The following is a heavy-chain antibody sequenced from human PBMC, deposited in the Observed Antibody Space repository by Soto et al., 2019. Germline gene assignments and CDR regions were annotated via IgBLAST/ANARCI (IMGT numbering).Heavy chain of an antibody. D-gene: IGHD3-9*01. CDR3: ARDRSVLRYFDWRRPGP. V-gene: IGHV1-3*01. Sequence: ASVKVSCKASGYTFTSYAMHWVRQAPGQRLEWMGWINAGNGNTKYSQKFQGRVTITRDTSASTAYMELSSLRSEDTAVYYCARDRSVLRYFDWRRPGPWGQGTLVTVSS. CDR1: GYTFTSYA. CDR2: INAGNGNT. J-gene: IGHJ5*02.